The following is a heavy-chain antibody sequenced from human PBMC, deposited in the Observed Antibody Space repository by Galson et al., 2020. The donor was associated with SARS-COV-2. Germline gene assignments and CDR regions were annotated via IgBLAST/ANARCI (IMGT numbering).Heavy chain of an antibody. CDR2: ISHNGYNT. Sequence: GESLKISCSASGFIFSDYGMHWVRQAPGKGLEYVSAISHNGYNTYYADSVKGRFTISRDNSKNTMYLQMSSLRPEDTAVYYCVPYQQDYWVYDYWGQGTLVTVSS. D-gene: IGHD2-8*01. CDR1: GFIFSDYG. V-gene: IGHV3-64D*06. J-gene: IGHJ4*02. CDR3: VPYQQDYWVYDY.